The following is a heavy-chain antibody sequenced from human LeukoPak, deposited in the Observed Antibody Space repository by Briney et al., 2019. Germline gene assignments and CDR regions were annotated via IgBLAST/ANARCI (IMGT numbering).Heavy chain of an antibody. CDR2: IYPGDSDT. CDR1: GYSFTSYW. Sequence: GESLKISCKGPGYSFTSYWIGWVRQMPGKGLEWMGIIYPGDSDTRYSPSFQGQVTISADKSISTAYLQWSSLKASDTAMYYCARQGASQYNWFDPWGQGTLVTVSS. CDR3: ARQGASQYNWFDP. V-gene: IGHV5-51*01. J-gene: IGHJ5*02. D-gene: IGHD4/OR15-4a*01.